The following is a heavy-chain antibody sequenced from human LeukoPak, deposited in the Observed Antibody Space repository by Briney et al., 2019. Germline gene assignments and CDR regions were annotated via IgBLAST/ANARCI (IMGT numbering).Heavy chain of an antibody. CDR1: GFSLSTSGVG. V-gene: IGHV2-5*02. D-gene: IGHD3-10*01. CDR3: AHRYIGGTMVRGVNDAFDI. J-gene: IGHJ3*02. CDR2: IYWDDDK. Sequence: SGPTLVQPPPTLTLTFTFSGFSLSTSGVGVGWIRQPPVKALEWLALIYWDDDKRYSPSLKSRLTITKDTSKNQVVLTMTNMDPVDTATYYCAHRYIGGTMVRGVNDAFDIWGQGTMVTVSS.